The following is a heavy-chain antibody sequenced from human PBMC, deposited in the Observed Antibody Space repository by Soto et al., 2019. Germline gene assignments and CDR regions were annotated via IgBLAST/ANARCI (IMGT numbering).Heavy chain of an antibody. J-gene: IGHJ4*02. Sequence: GPSVKVSCKASGYTFTDYYMHWVRQAPGQGLEWVGWINPNTGGTNYAQKFQGWVTMTTDTSISTAYMELSRLRSDDPAVYYCARDPIDSSARVLDSWGQGTLVTVSS. CDR3: ARDPIDSSARVLDS. CDR2: INPNTGGT. CDR1: GYTFTDYY. V-gene: IGHV1-2*04. D-gene: IGHD3-10*01.